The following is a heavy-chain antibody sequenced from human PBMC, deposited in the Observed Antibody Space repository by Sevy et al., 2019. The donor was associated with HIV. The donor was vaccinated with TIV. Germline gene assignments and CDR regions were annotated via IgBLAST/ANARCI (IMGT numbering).Heavy chain of an antibody. J-gene: IGHJ4*02. D-gene: IGHD3-22*01. CDR2: IYPEDSET. Sequence: GESLKISCQGSGYSFTSHWIGWVRHMPGKGLEWMGIIYPEDSETRYSPSFQGQVTFQAGKSISTSYLQWSSLKASDTAMYYCATSRSGYFDSSGYYIYWGQGTLVTVSS. V-gene: IGHV5-51*01. CDR3: ATSRSGYFDSSGYYIY. CDR1: GYSFTSHW.